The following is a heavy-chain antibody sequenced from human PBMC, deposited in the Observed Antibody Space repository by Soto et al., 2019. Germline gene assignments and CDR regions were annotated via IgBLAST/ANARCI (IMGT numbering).Heavy chain of an antibody. CDR3: SKGRLSFDF. V-gene: IGHV3-23*01. CDR1: GFMFRNYA. CDR2: VSANADGT. J-gene: IGHJ4*02. Sequence: QPGGSLRPSCATSGFMFRNYAMNWVRQAPGKGLEWVSFVSANADGTFYADSVKGRFSISRDNSKNILYLQMNNLRVEDTAIYYCSKGRLSFDFWGPGTLVTVSS.